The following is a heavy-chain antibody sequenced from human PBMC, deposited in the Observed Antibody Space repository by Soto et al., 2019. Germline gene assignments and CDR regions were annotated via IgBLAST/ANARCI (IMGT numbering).Heavy chain of an antibody. D-gene: IGHD2-8*01. CDR1: GGSISSSSYY. V-gene: IGHV4-39*01. Sequence: PSETLSLTCTVSGGSISSSSYYWGWIRQPPGKGLEWIGSIYYSGSTYYNPSLKSRVTISVDTSKNQFSLKLSSVTAADTAVYYCARLGLGYCTNGVCYPEYWGQGTLVTVS. CDR2: IYYSGST. CDR3: ARLGLGYCTNGVCYPEY. J-gene: IGHJ4*02.